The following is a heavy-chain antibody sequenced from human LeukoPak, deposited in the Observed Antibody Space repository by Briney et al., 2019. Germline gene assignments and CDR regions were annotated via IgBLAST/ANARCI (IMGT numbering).Heavy chain of an antibody. CDR3: ARDNWNYGSSMDV. CDR2: IYYSGST. J-gene: IGHJ6*02. V-gene: IGHV4-59*01. D-gene: IGHD1-7*01. Sequence: PSETLSLTCTVSGGSISSYYWSWIRQPPGKGLEWVGYIYYSGSTNYNPSLKSRVTISVDTSKNQFSLKLSSVTAADTAVYYCARDNWNYGSSMDVWGQGTTVTVSS. CDR1: GGSISSYY.